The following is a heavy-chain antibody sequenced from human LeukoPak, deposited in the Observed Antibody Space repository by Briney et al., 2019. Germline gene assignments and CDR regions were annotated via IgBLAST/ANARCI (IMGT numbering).Heavy chain of an antibody. CDR1: GFTFSDYA. J-gene: IGHJ4*02. D-gene: IGHD3-3*01. Sequence: GGSLRLSCSASGFTFSDYAMSWVRQAPGKGLEWVSSTSGSGGNTYYADSVKGRSTISRDNAKNTLLLQVNSLRADDTAIYYCVKGGQRYDFWRFDYWGQGTLVTVPS. CDR2: TSGSGGNT. V-gene: IGHV3-23*01. CDR3: VKGGQRYDFWRFDY.